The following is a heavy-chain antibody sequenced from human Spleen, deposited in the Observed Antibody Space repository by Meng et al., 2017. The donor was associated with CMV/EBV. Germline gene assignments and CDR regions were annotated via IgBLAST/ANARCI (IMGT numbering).Heavy chain of an antibody. CDR2: INPNSGGT. V-gene: IGHV1-2*02. D-gene: IGHD2-2*01. Sequence: ASVKVSCKASGYTFVGYYIHWVRQAPGQGLEWMGWINPNSGGTNYAQKFQGRVTMTRDTSISTAYMELSRLRSDDTAVYYCARRYCSSTSCFLNDDAFDYWGQGTLVTVSS. CDR1: GYTFVGYY. CDR3: ARRYCSSTSCFLNDDAFDY. J-gene: IGHJ4*02.